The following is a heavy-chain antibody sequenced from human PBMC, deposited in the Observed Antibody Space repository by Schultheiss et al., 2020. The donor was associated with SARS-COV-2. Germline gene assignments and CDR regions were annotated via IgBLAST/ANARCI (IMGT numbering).Heavy chain of an antibody. J-gene: IGHJ4*02. CDR2: INPNSGGT. V-gene: IGHV1-2*02. D-gene: IGHD6-13*01. CDR1: GYTFTGYY. CDR3: ARYSSSGDY. Sequence: GESLKISCKASGYTFTGYYMHWVRQAPGQGLEWMGWINPNSGGTNYAQKFQGRVTITRDTSASTAYMELSSLRSEDMAVYYCARYSSSGDYWGQGTLVTVSS.